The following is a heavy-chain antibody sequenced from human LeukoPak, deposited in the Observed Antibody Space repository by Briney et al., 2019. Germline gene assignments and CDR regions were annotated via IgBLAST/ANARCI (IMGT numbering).Heavy chain of an antibody. J-gene: IGHJ4*02. CDR2: FYISGST. CDR1: GGSISSYY. V-gene: IGHV4-4*07. D-gene: IGHD4-11*01. CDR3: ARDFLLQSEGLFDY. Sequence: SETLSLTCTVSGGSISSYYWSCIRQPAGKGLEWIGRFYISGSTNYNPSLKSRVAMSVDTSKNQFSLRLNSVTAADTAVYYCARDFLLQSEGLFDYWGQGTLVTVSS.